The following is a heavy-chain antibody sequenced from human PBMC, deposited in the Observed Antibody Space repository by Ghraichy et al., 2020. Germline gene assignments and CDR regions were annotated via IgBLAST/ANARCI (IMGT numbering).Heavy chain of an antibody. D-gene: IGHD6-19*01. Sequence: GESLNISCAASGFTFNTFAMNWVRQAPGKGLAWVAGISRSGGTTYYADSVKGRFTISRDNSMNTVYLQMSGLRDDDTAIYYCAKESSGWTYYFDFWGQGTLATVSS. J-gene: IGHJ4*02. CDR3: AKESSGWTYYFDF. CDR2: ISRSGGTT. CDR1: GFTFNTFA. V-gene: IGHV3-23*01.